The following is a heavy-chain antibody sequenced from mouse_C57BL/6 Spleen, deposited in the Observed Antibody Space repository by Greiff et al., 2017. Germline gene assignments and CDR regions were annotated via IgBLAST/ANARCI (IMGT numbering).Heavy chain of an antibody. V-gene: IGHV1-52*01. CDR1: GYTFTSYW. CDR3: ARGYSNSWYFDV. Sequence: QVQLQQPGAELVRPGSSVKLSCKASGYTFTSYWMHWVKQRPIQGLEWIGNIDPSDSETHYNQKFKDKATLTVDKSSSTAYMQLSSLTSEDSAVYYCARGYSNSWYFDVWGTGTTVTVSS. CDR2: IDPSDSET. D-gene: IGHD2-5*01. J-gene: IGHJ1*03.